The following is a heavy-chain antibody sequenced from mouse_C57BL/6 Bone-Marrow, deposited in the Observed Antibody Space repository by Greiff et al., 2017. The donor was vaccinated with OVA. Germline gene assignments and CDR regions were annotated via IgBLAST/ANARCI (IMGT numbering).Heavy chain of an antibody. D-gene: IGHD2-1*01. Sequence: EVQLVESGGGLVQPKGSLKLSCAASGFSFNTYAMNWVRPAPGKGLEWVARIRSKSNNYATYYADSVKDRFTISRDDSESMLYLQMNNLKTEDTAMYYCVRYGNWYFDVWGTGTTVTVSS. CDR2: IRSKSNNYAT. V-gene: IGHV10-1*01. J-gene: IGHJ1*03. CDR1: GFSFNTYA. CDR3: VRYGNWYFDV.